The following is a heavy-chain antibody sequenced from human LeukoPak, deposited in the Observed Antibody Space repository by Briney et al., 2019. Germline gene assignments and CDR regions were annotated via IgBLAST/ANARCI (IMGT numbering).Heavy chain of an antibody. V-gene: IGHV1-69*13. J-gene: IGHJ6*03. Sequence: ASVKVSCKASGYTFTSYAISWVRQAPGQGLEWMGGIIPIFGTANYAQKFQGRVTITADESTSTAYMELSSLRSEDTAVYYCARNPNANYYYYMDVWGKGTTVTISS. D-gene: IGHD1-1*01. CDR2: IIPIFGTA. CDR3: ARNPNANYYYYMDV. CDR1: GYTFTSYA.